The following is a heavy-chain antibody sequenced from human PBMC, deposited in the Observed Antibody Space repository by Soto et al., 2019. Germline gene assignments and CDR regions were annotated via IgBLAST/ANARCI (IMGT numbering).Heavy chain of an antibody. CDR1: GFSLSNAKMG. D-gene: IGHD5-12*01. Sequence: QVTLKESGPALVKPTETLTLTCTVSGFSLSNAKMGVSWIRQPPGKALEWLAHIFSNDEKSYSTSLKSRLTISXDXFKSQGVLTMTNVDPVDTATYYCARGDGYNDDSFDIWGQGTMVTVSS. V-gene: IGHV2-26*01. CDR2: IFSNDEK. CDR3: ARGDGYNDDSFDI. J-gene: IGHJ3*02.